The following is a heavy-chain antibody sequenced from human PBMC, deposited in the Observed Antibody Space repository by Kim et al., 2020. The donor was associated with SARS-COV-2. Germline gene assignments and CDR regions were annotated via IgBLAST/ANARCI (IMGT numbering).Heavy chain of an antibody. CDR1: GFTFSSRA. CDR2: VNNGGNA. V-gene: IGHV3-23*01. J-gene: IGHJ4*02. Sequence: GGSLRLSCAASGFTFSSRAMSWVRQAPGKGPEWVASVNNGGNAYYADSVKGRFTVSRDINRDTLYLQMKSLRAEDTALYFCAKDHPSSGWPAFDSWGQGTLVAVSS. CDR3: AKDHPSSGWPAFDS. D-gene: IGHD6-19*01.